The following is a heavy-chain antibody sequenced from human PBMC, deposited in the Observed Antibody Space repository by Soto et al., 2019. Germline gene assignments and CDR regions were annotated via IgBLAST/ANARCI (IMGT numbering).Heavy chain of an antibody. Sequence: ASVKVSCKASGYTFTGYYMHWVRQAPGQGLEWMGWINPNSGGTNYAQKFQGWVTMTRDTSISTAYMELSRLRSDDTAVYYCARERMVRGVREYYYYYGMDVWGQGTTVTVSS. CDR2: INPNSGGT. CDR1: GYTFTGYY. V-gene: IGHV1-2*04. D-gene: IGHD3-10*01. CDR3: ARERMVRGVREYYYYYGMDV. J-gene: IGHJ6*02.